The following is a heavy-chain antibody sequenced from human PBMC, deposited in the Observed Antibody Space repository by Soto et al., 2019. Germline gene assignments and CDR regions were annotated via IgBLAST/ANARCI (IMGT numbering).Heavy chain of an antibody. V-gene: IGHV4-59*08. D-gene: IGHD4-4*01. J-gene: IGHJ6*04. Sequence: SETLSLTCTVSGGSISSYYWSWIRQPPGKGLEWIGHIYYSGSTNYNPSLKSRVTISVDTSKNQFSLKLSSVTAADTAVYYCATLPPTYSNYAHLVDVWGKGTTVTVSS. CDR2: IYYSGST. CDR3: ATLPPTYSNYAHLVDV. CDR1: GGSISSYY.